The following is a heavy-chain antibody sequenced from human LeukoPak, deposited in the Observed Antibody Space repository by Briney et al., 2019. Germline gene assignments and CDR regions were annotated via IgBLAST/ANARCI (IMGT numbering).Heavy chain of an antibody. CDR1: GYTFTSYG. J-gene: IGHJ2*01. CDR3: ATREGHGPLQGWYFDV. V-gene: IGHV1-69*06. D-gene: IGHD4-11*01. Sequence: GASVKVSCKASGYTFTSYGISWVRQAPGQGLEWMGGIVPIFGTPNYAQKFQGRVTINADKTTSTTYMEMSSLRSEDTAMYYCATREGHGPLQGWYFDVWGRGTLVTVSS. CDR2: IVPIFGTP.